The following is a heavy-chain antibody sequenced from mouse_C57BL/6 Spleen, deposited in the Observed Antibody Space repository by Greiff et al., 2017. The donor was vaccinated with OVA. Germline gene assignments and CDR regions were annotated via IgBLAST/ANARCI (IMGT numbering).Heavy chain of an antibody. CDR1: GFNIKDDY. D-gene: IGHD1-1*01. J-gene: IGHJ3*01. CDR2: IDPENGDT. Sequence: EVKLQESGAELVRPGASVKLSCTASGFNIKDDYMHWVKQRPEQGLEWIGWIDPENGDTEYASKFQGQATITADTSSNTAYLQLSSLTSEDTAVYYCTSYYYGSSLFAYWGQGTLVTVSA. CDR3: TSYYYGSSLFAY. V-gene: IGHV14-4*01.